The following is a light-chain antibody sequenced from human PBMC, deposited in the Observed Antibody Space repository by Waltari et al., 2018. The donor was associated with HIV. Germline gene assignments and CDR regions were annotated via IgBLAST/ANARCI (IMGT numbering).Light chain of an antibody. CDR2: SAS. J-gene: IGKJ4*01. Sequence: DIQMTQSPSSLSASPGDTINITCRTSQNIKSDLNWYQQKPGTIPKPLVYSASGVQSGVPPRISGSGSATDFTLTIDSLQPDDSASYFCQQSHTTPFTFGGGTTVEVK. CDR3: QQSHTTPFT. V-gene: IGKV1-39*01. CDR1: QNIKSD.